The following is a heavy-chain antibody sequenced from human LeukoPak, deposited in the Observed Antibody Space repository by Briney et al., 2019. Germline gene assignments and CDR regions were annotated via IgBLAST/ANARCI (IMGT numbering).Heavy chain of an antibody. V-gene: IGHV4-34*01. J-gene: IGHJ6*03. Sequence: TSETLSLTCSVYGGSFSDYSWSWVRQPPGKGLEWIGEINHSGSTNYNPSLKSRVTISVDTSKNQFSLKLSSVTAADTAVYYCASQVLRLNMDVWGKGTTVTVSS. CDR1: GGSFSDYS. CDR2: INHSGST. CDR3: ASQVLRLNMDV. D-gene: IGHD3-3*01.